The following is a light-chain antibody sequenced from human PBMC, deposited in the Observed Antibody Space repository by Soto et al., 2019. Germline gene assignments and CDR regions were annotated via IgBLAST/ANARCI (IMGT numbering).Light chain of an antibody. J-gene: IGLJ3*02. V-gene: IGLV1-51*01. CDR2: DDN. CDR1: SSNIGGNS. Sequence: QSVLTQPPSVSAAPGQKVTISCSGSSSNIGGNSVSWYQQLPGTAPKLLIYDDNKRPSGIPDRFSGSKSGTSATLGITGFQTGDEADYYCGSYTTSSTRVFGGGTKVTVL. CDR3: GSYTTSSTRV.